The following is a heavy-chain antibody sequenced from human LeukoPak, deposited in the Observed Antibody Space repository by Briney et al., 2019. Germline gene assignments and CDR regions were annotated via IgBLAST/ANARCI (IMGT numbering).Heavy chain of an antibody. Sequence: SETLSLTCTVSGGSISSSSYYWGWIRQPPGKGLEWIGSIYYSGSTYYNPSLKSRVTISVDTSKNQFSLKLSSVTAADTAVYYWAREMGATIHYWGQGTLVTVSS. CDR3: AREMGATIHY. J-gene: IGHJ4*02. D-gene: IGHD1-26*01. V-gene: IGHV4-39*07. CDR2: IYYSGST. CDR1: GGSISSSSYY.